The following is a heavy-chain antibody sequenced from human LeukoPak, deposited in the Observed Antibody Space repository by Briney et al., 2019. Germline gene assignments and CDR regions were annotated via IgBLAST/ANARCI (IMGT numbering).Heavy chain of an antibody. J-gene: IGHJ4*02. D-gene: IGHD3-22*01. V-gene: IGHV4-39*01. CDR3: ARLVGVEYYYDSSGYYPNSFDC. Sequence: PSETLSLTCTVSGGSISSSSYYWGWIRQPPGKGLEWIGRIYYSGSTYYNPSLKSRVTISVGTSKNQFSLKLSSVTAADTAVYYCARLVGVEYYYDSSGYYPNSFDCWGQGTLVTVSS. CDR2: IYYSGST. CDR1: GGSISSSSYY.